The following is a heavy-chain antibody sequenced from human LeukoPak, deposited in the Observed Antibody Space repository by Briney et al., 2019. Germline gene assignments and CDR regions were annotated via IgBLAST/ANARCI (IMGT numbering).Heavy chain of an antibody. CDR3: ARRLKNSNGWTFDY. V-gene: IGHV5-51*01. Sequence: GESLKVSCKGSGYSFTIYWIGWVRQMPGKGLEWMGIIYPGDSDTTYSPSFQGQVTISADRSLNTAYLHWSSLEASDTAIYYCARRLKNSNGWTFDYWGQGTLVTVSS. D-gene: IGHD6-19*01. J-gene: IGHJ4*02. CDR2: IYPGDSDT. CDR1: GYSFTIYW.